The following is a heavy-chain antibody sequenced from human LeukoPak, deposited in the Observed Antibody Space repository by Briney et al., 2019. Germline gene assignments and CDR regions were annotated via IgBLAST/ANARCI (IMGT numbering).Heavy chain of an antibody. CDR2: INAGNGNT. J-gene: IGHJ4*02. Sequence: PWGSLRLSSAASGFTFSSYAMHWVRQAPGQRLEWMGWINAGNGNTKYSQEFQGRVTITRDTSASTAYMELSSLRSEDMAVYYCARDSSGWNDYWGQGTLVTVSS. D-gene: IGHD1-1*01. V-gene: IGHV1-3*03. CDR3: ARDSSGWNDY. CDR1: GFTFSSYA.